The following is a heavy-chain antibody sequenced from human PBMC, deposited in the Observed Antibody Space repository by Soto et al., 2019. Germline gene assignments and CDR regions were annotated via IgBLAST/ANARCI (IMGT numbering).Heavy chain of an antibody. V-gene: IGHV1-2*04. Sequence: ASVKVSCKAAGYTFTGYYMHWVRQAPGQGLEWMGWINPNSGGTNYAQKFQGWVTMTRDTSISTAYMELSRLRSDDTAVYYCARDRTGYDFWSGYYPAHGMDVCGHGTTVTVS. CDR3: ARDRTGYDFWSGYYPAHGMDV. CDR2: INPNSGGT. J-gene: IGHJ6*02. CDR1: GYTFTGYY. D-gene: IGHD3-3*01.